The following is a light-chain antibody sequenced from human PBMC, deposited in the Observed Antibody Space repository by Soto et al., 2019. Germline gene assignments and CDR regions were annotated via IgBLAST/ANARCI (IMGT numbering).Light chain of an antibody. Sequence: EIVLTQSPGTLSLSTGERATLSCRASQSASSTYLGWYQQKPGQAPRLLIYDASNRATGIPARFSGSGSGTDFTLTISRLEPEEFAVDDCQQYGSSGTFGQGTKVDIK. J-gene: IGKJ1*01. CDR3: QQYGSSGT. CDR2: DAS. V-gene: IGKV3-20*01. CDR1: QSASSTY.